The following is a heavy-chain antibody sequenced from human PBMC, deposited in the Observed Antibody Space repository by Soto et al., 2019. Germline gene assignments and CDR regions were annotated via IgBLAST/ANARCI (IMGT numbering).Heavy chain of an antibody. V-gene: IGHV2-70*01. D-gene: IGHD3-9*01. Sequence: SGPTLVNPTQTLTLTCTFSGFSLSTHGMCVSWIRQPPGKALEWLALIDWDDDKYYNTSLKTRLTISKDTSKNQVVLTMATMDPVDTGTYYCARIRGTRGSYYDILTYGMDFWGQGTTVTVSS. CDR1: GFSLSTHGMC. J-gene: IGHJ6*02. CDR2: IDWDDDK. CDR3: ARIRGTRGSYYDILTYGMDF.